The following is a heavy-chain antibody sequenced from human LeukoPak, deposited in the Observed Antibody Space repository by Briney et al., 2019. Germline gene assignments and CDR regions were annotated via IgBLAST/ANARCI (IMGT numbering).Heavy chain of an antibody. CDR2: IYYSGST. CDR3: ARDIGRLGWWFDP. V-gene: IGHV4-39*07. CDR1: GASISGSSYY. Sequence: SETLSLTCAVSGASISGSSYYWGWIRQPPGKGLEWIGSIYYSGSTYYNPSLKSRVTISVDTSKNQFSLKLSSVTAADTAVYYCARDIGRLGWWFDPWGQGTLVTVSS. D-gene: IGHD6-19*01. J-gene: IGHJ5*02.